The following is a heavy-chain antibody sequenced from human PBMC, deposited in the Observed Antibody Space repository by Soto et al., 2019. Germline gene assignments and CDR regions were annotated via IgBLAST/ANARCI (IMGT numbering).Heavy chain of an antibody. CDR3: VVVVAATVPGYDYYGMDV. CDR1: GGSISSYY. CDR2: IYTSGST. J-gene: IGHJ6*02. Sequence: ETLSLTCTVSGGSISSYYWIWIRQPAGKGLEWIGRIYTSGSTNYNPSLKSRVTMSVDTSKNQFSLKLSSVTAADTAVYYCVVVVAATVPGYDYYGMDVWGQGTTVTVSS. V-gene: IGHV4-4*07. D-gene: IGHD2-15*01.